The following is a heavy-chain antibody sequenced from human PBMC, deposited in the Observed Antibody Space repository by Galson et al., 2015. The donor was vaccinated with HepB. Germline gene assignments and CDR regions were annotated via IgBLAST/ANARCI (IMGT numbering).Heavy chain of an antibody. Sequence: SVKVSCKASGGTFSSYAISWVRQAPGQGLEWMGRIIPILGIANYAQKFQGRVTITADKSTSTAYMGLSSLRSEDTAVYYCARSHRREYDSSGYYYGSMYYFDYWGQGTLVTVSS. CDR1: GGTFSSYA. CDR3: ARSHRREYDSSGYYYGSMYYFDY. V-gene: IGHV1-69*04. J-gene: IGHJ4*02. D-gene: IGHD3-22*01. CDR2: IIPILGIA.